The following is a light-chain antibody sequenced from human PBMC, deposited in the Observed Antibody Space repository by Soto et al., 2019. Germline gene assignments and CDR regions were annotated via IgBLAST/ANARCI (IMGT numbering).Light chain of an antibody. V-gene: IGLV2-23*02. CDR3: CSYGGRSTYV. CDR2: EVS. J-gene: IGLJ1*01. Sequence: QSALTQPASVSGSPGQSITISCTGTSSDVGDYKYVSWYQQHPGKAPKLMIYEVSKRPSGVSNRFSGSKSANTASLTISGLQADDEADYYCCSYGGRSTYVFGTGTKLTVL. CDR1: SSDVGDYKY.